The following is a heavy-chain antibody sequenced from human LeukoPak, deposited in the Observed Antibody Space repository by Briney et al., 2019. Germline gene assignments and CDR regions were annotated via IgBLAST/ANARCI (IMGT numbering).Heavy chain of an antibody. J-gene: IGHJ4*02. CDR2: IYYSGST. CDR1: GGSITSNSYY. D-gene: IGHD1-26*01. V-gene: IGHV4-39*01. CDR3: ASTGVGASSSDFDY. Sequence: SETLSLTCTVSGGSITSNSYYWAWIRQPPGKGLEWIGSIYYSGSTYYNPFLRSRVTISVDTSKNQFSLKLRSVTAADAAVYYCASTGVGASSSDFDYWGQGTLVTVSS.